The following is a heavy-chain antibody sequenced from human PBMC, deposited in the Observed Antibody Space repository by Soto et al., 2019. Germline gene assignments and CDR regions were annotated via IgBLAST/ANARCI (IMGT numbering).Heavy chain of an antibody. CDR2: ISYDGSNK. Sequence: QVQLVESGGGVVQPGRSLRLSCAASGFTFSSYGMHWVRQTPGKGLEWVAVISYDGSNKYYADSVKGRFTISRDNSKNTLYLQMNSLRAEDTAVYYCAKCAHDILTGYYYFDYWGQGTLVTVS. CDR1: GFTFSSYG. CDR3: AKCAHDILTGYYYFDY. V-gene: IGHV3-30*18. J-gene: IGHJ4*02. D-gene: IGHD3-9*01.